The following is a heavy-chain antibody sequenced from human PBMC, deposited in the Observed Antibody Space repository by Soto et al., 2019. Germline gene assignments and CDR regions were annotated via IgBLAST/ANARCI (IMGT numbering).Heavy chain of an antibody. Sequence: PGGSLRLSCAASGFTFDDYAMHWVRQAPGKGLEWVSGISWNSGSIGYADSVKGRFTISRDNAKNSLYLQMNSLRAEDTALYYCAKDWGSSWLFDYWGQGTLVTVSS. J-gene: IGHJ4*02. V-gene: IGHV3-9*01. CDR3: AKDWGSSWLFDY. CDR2: ISWNSGSI. CDR1: GFTFDDYA. D-gene: IGHD6-13*01.